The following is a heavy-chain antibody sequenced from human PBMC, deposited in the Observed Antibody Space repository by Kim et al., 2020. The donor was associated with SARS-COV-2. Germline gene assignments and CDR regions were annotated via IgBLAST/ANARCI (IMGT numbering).Heavy chain of an antibody. V-gene: IGHV3-9*01. Sequence: GGSLRLSCAASGFTFDDYAMHWVRQAPGKGLEWVSGISWNSGSIGYADSVKGRFTISRDNAKNSLYLQMNSLRAEDTALYYCAKDIKYSGYDYFDYWGQG. CDR2: ISWNSGSI. D-gene: IGHD5-12*01. J-gene: IGHJ4*02. CDR3: AKDIKYSGYDYFDY. CDR1: GFTFDDYA.